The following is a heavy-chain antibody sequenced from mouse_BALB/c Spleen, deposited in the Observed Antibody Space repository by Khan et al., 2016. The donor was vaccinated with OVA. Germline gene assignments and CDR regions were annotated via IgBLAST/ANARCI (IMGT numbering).Heavy chain of an antibody. Sequence: QIQLVQSGPEMKKPGETVKISCTASGYTFTNYGMNWLKQSPGKTLKWRGWINTFTGEPTYDDDFKGRFAFSLETSTNTASLQINNLKNEDTATYFCAKPPYFSYGLDHWGQGTSVTVSS. CDR1: GYTFTNYG. CDR2: INTFTGEP. CDR3: AKPPYFSYGLDH. J-gene: IGHJ4*01. V-gene: IGHV9-3-1*01. D-gene: IGHD2-10*01.